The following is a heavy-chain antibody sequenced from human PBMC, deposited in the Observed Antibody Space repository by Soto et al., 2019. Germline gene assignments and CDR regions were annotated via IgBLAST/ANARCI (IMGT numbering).Heavy chain of an antibody. CDR1: GFTFSSYS. CDR2: ISRSSSYI. Sequence: PGGSLRLSCAASGFTFSSYSMNWVRQAPGKGLEWVSSISRSSSYIYYADSVKGRFTISRDNAKNSLYLQMNSLRAEDTAVYYCAREFQFYGSGSPATVDYWGQGTLVTVSS. J-gene: IGHJ4*02. V-gene: IGHV3-21*01. CDR3: AREFQFYGSGSPATVDY. D-gene: IGHD3-10*01.